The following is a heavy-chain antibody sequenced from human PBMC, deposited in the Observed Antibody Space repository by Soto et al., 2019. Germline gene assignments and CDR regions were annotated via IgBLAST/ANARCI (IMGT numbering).Heavy chain of an antibody. V-gene: IGHV1-69*13. CDR3: ARKRGTIKPEDYYYYGMDV. J-gene: IGHJ6*02. CDR2: IIPIFGTA. D-gene: IGHD3-16*01. CDR1: GGTFSSYA. Sequence: ASVKVSCKASGGTFSSYAISWVRQAPGQGLEWMGGIIPIFGTANYAQKFQGRVTITADESTSTAYMELSSLRSEDTAVYYCARKRGTIKPEDYYYYGMDVWGQGTTVTVSS.